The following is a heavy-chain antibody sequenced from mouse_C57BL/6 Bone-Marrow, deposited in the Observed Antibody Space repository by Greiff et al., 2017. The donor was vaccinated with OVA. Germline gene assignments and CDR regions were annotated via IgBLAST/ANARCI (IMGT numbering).Heavy chain of an antibody. CDR3: ARGSRGGFAD. CDR2: ISPNNGGT. D-gene: IGHD1-1*01. CDR1: GFTFTNYY. Sequence: VQLQQSGPGLVQPGASVKISCKASGFTFTNYYMNWVKQSHGKSLEWIGDISPNNGGTSNNQKLSGKATLTVDKSCRTAYRELRRLTSEDSTVYYCARGSRGGFADWGQGTLVTVSA. V-gene: IGHV1-26*01. J-gene: IGHJ3*01.